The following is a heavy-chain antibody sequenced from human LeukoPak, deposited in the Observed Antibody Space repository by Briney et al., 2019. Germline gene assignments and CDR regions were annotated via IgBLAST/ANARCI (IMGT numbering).Heavy chain of an antibody. V-gene: IGHV1-69*13. D-gene: IGHD3-10*01. J-gene: IGHJ4*02. CDR3: ASTTYYYGSGSSHNLDY. CDR2: IIPIFGTA. CDR1: GYTVTSYY. Sequence: GASVKVSCKASGYTVTSYYMHWVRQAPGQGLEWMGGIIPIFGTANYAQKFQGRVTITADESTSTAYMELSSLRSEDTAVYYCASTTYYYGSGSSHNLDYWGQGTLVTVSS.